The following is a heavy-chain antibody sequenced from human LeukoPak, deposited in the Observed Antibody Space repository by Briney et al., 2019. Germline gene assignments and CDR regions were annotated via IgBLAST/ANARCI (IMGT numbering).Heavy chain of an antibody. CDR3: AKDPTMSRLYYFEY. V-gene: IGHV3-30*02. CDR2: IRYDGSNK. J-gene: IGHJ4*02. D-gene: IGHD6-25*01. CDR1: GFTFSSYG. Sequence: GRSLRLSCAASGFTFSSYGIHWVRQAPGKGLEWVVFIRYDGSNKYYADSVKGRFTISRDNSKNTLYLQMSSLRADDTAVYYCAKDPTMSRLYYFEYWGQGSLVTVSS.